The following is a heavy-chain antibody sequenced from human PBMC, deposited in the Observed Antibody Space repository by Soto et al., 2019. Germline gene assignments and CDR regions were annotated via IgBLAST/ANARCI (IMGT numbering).Heavy chain of an antibody. V-gene: IGHV1-18*01. J-gene: IGHJ4*02. Sequence: QVQLVQSGAEVKKPGASVKVSCEASGYTFSSYGISWVRQAPGQGFEWMGWISGYNSITRYSQKVQGRITMTTDTSTSTDYMELRSLRSDDTAVYYCARAFGSTDYWGQGTLVTVSS. CDR3: ARAFGSTDY. CDR2: ISGYNSIT. CDR1: GYTFSSYG. D-gene: IGHD6-13*01.